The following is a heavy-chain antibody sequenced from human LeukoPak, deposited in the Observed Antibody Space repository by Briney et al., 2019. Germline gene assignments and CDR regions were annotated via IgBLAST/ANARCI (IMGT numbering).Heavy chain of an antibody. CDR3: ARLKYGSPQH. J-gene: IGHJ1*01. D-gene: IGHD1-26*01. CDR2: IEGDGNRI. V-gene: IGHV3-74*01. CDR1: GFTLSAYW. Sequence: QPGGSLRLSCAASGFTLSAYWMHWVRQAPGKGLMWVSRIEGDGNRITYADSVKGRFTISRDNAKNTLYLQMNSLRAEDTAVYYCARLKYGSPQHWGQGTLVTVSS.